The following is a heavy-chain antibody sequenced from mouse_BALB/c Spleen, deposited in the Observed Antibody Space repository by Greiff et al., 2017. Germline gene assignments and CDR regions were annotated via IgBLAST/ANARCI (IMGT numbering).Heavy chain of an antibody. CDR2: ISSGGSYT. CDR1: GFTFSSYT. V-gene: IGHV5-6-4*01. Sequence: EVNLVESGGGLVKPGGSLKLSCAASGFTFSSYTMSWVRQTPEKRLEWVATISSGGSYTYYPDSVKGRFTISRDNAKNTLYLQMSSLKSEDTAMYYCTRGDGYFAYWGQGTLVTVSA. J-gene: IGHJ3*01. D-gene: IGHD2-3*01. CDR3: TRGDGYFAY.